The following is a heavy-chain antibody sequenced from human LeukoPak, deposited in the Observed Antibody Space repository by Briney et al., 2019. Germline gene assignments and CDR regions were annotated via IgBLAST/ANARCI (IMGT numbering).Heavy chain of an antibody. D-gene: IGHD5-18*01. CDR3: ATGHRYGYDY. CDR2: VKGDGRTT. Sequence: PGGSLRLSCAASGLTFSDFWMHWVRQPPGKGLVWVALVKGDGRTTIYADSVKGRFTISRDNAKNRLYLQMNCLRADDSGVYYCATGHRYGYDYWGQGVLVTVSS. V-gene: IGHV3-74*01. CDR1: GLTFSDFW. J-gene: IGHJ4*02.